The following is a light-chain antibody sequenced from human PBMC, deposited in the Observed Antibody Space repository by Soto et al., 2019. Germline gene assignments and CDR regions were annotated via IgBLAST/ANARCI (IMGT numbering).Light chain of an antibody. V-gene: IGLV2-14*01. Sequence: QSALTQPASVSGTPGQSITISCTGSNSDVGIYDFVSWYPHHPGRAPKLIVSEVSHRPSGVSNRFSGSKSGNTASLTISGLHSEDEADYYCISYTSDDVRYVFGTGTKVTVL. CDR2: EVS. J-gene: IGLJ1*01. CDR3: ISYTSDDVRYV. CDR1: NSDVGIYDF.